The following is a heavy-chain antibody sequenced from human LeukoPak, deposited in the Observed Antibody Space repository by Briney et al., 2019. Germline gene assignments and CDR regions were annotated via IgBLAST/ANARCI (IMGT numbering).Heavy chain of an antibody. Sequence: GGSLRLSCAASGFTFSAYWIHWVRQPPGKGLVWVSVINTDGSVTRYAASVKGRFTISRDNVKNTLYLQMNSLRAEDTAVYYCPGPSFDASAMGFDPWGQGTLVTVSS. J-gene: IGHJ5*02. CDR2: INTDGSVT. D-gene: IGHD3-10*01. CDR1: GFTFSAYW. CDR3: PGPSFDASAMGFDP. V-gene: IGHV3-74*01.